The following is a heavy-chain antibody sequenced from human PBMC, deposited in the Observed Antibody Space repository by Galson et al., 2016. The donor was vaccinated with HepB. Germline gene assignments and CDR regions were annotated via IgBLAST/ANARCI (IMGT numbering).Heavy chain of an antibody. CDR2: IYHTGTT. CDR1: GGSLSTRNW. CDR3: ASLGYRSGGDCYSVD. V-gene: IGHV4-4*02. Sequence: ETLSLTCAVSGGSLSTRNWWSWIRQTPGKGLEWIGEIYHTGTTNYNPSLKSRITMSLDKSKNQFSLKLNSVTAADTAVYYCASLGYRSGGDCYSVDWGQGTMVTVSS. J-gene: IGHJ4*02. D-gene: IGHD2-15*01.